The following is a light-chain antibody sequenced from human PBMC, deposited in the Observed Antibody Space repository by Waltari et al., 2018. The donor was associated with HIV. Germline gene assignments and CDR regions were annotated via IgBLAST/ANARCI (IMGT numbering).Light chain of an antibody. V-gene: IGLV2-8*01. CDR1: SSDVGAYNS. J-gene: IGLJ2*01. CDR3: SSYAGSNNLV. CDR2: EVY. Sequence: QSAMTQPPSASGSPGQSVIISCTGPSSDVGAYNSVSWYQQNPGKAPKLMLFEVYKRPSGVPDRFFGSKSDNTASLTVSGLQAEDEAVYYCSSYAGSNNLVFGGGTKLTVL.